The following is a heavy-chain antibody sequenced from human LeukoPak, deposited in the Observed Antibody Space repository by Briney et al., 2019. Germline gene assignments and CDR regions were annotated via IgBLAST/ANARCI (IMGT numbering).Heavy chain of an antibody. J-gene: IGHJ4*02. Sequence: GGSLRLSCAASGFTFSSYAMSWVRQAPGKGLEWVSAISGSGGSTYYADSVKGRFTISRDNSKNTPYLQMNSLRAEDTAVYYCATQPYYDFWSGQTSQDYWGQGTLVTVSS. D-gene: IGHD3-3*01. CDR3: ATQPYYDFWSGQTSQDY. V-gene: IGHV3-23*01. CDR2: ISGSGGST. CDR1: GFTFSSYA.